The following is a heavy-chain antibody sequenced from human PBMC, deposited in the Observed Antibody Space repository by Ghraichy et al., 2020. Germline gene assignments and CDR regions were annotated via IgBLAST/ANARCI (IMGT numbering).Heavy chain of an antibody. CDR3: ARGITNYFDY. CDR2: INHSGST. CDR1: GGSFSGYY. J-gene: IGHJ4*02. D-gene: IGHD1-20*01. V-gene: IGHV4-34*01. Sequence: SETLSLTCAVYGGSFSGYYWSWIRQPPGKGLEWIGEINHSGSTNYNPSLKSRVTISVDTSKNQFSLKLSSVTAADTAVYYCARGITNYFDYWGQGTLVTVSS.